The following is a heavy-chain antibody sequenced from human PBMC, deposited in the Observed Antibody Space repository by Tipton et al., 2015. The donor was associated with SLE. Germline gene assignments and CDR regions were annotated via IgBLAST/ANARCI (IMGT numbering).Heavy chain of an antibody. J-gene: IGHJ6*02. D-gene: IGHD6-13*01. CDR2: IYYSGST. CDR3: ARANSSSWYGVDYYGMDV. CDR1: GDSISGQY. Sequence: TLSLTCTVSGDSISGQYWSWIRQPPGKGLEWIGYIYYSGSTNYNPSLKSRVTISVDTSKNQFSLKLSSVTAADTAVYYCARANSSSWYGVDYYGMDVWGQGTTVTVSS. V-gene: IGHV4-59*11.